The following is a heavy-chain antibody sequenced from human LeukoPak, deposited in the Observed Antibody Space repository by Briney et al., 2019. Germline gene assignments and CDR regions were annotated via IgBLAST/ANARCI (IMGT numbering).Heavy chain of an antibody. V-gene: IGHV3-30*02. CDR1: GFTFSSYG. J-gene: IGHJ6*03. Sequence: GGSLRLSCVASGFTFSSYGMHWVRQAPGKGLEWVAFIRYDGSNKCYADSVKGRFTISRDNSYNTVSLQMNSLRDEDTGVYYCAKGLRTGVGPYMGYHYYMDVWGKGATVTVSS. D-gene: IGHD3-16*01. CDR2: IRYDGSNK. CDR3: AKGLRTGVGPYMGYHYYMDV.